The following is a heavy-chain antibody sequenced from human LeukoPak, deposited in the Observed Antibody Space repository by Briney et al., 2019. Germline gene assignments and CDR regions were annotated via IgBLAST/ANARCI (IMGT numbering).Heavy chain of an antibody. CDR2: IRYDGSNK. CDR3: AKDFLLYGSGSYPDY. Sequence: GGSLRLSCAASGFTFSSYGMHWVRQAPGKGLEWVAFIRYDGSNKYYADSVKGRFTISRDNSKNTLYLQMNSLRAEDTAVYYCAKDFLLYGSGSYPDYWGQGTLVTVSS. CDR1: GFTFSSYG. J-gene: IGHJ4*02. D-gene: IGHD3-10*01. V-gene: IGHV3-30*02.